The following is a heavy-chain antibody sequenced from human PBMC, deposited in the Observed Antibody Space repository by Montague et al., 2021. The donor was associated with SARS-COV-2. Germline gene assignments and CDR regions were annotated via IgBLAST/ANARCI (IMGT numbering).Heavy chain of an antibody. CDR2: IHYSGTT. CDR1: GGSLSSFY. Sequence: SETLSLTCSVSGGSLSSFYWSWIRQPPGKGLEYIGYIHYSGTTHYNPSLRSRVTISLDTSKNQVSLRLTSVTAADTAFYYCGSDTTAYFRFDYWGRGTLISVSS. D-gene: IGHD3-22*01. CDR3: GSDTTAYFRFDY. J-gene: IGHJ4*02. V-gene: IGHV4-59*08.